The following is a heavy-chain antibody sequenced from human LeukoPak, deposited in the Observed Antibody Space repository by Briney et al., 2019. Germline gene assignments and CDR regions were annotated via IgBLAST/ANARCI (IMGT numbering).Heavy chain of an antibody. CDR3: ARVRASIAAAGTGYFDL. CDR2: ISAYNGNT. Sequence: ASVKVSCKASGYTFTSYGISWVRQAPGQGLEWMGWISAYNGNTNYAQKLQGRVTMTTGTSTSTAYMELRSLRSDDTAVYYCARVRASIAAAGTGYFDLWGRGTLVTVSS. J-gene: IGHJ2*01. V-gene: IGHV1-18*01. D-gene: IGHD6-13*01. CDR1: GYTFTSYG.